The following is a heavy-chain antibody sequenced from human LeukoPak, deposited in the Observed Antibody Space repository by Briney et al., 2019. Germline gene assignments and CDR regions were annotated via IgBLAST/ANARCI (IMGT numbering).Heavy chain of an antibody. CDR2: IYYSGST. D-gene: IGHD1-26*01. CDR3: ARYASGSYFDY. V-gene: IGHV4-39*01. Sequence: SETLSLTCTVSGXSISSSSDYWGWIRQPPGKGLEWIGSIYYSGSTYYNPSLKSRVTISVDTSKNQFSLKLSSVTAADTAVYYCARYASGSYFDYWGQGTLVTVSS. CDR1: GXSISSSSDY. J-gene: IGHJ4*02.